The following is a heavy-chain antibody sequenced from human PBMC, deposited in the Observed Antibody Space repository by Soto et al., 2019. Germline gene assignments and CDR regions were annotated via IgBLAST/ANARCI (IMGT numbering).Heavy chain of an antibody. D-gene: IGHD1-26*01. J-gene: IGHJ5*02. CDR3: ATIVGALYTWFDP. CDR1: GYTLTELS. CDR2: FDPEDGET. V-gene: IGHV1-24*01. Sequence: ASVKVSCKVSGYTLTELSMHWVRQAPGKGLEWMGGFDPEDGETMYAQKFQGRVTMTEDTSTDTAYMELSSLRSEDTAVYYCATIVGALYTWFDPWGQGTMVTVYS.